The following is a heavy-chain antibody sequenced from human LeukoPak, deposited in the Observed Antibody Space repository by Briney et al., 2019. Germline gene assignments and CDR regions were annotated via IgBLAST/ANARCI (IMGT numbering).Heavy chain of an antibody. V-gene: IGHV3-74*01. CDR1: GFTFRTYW. CDR3: ARGSSTGTYNFDY. J-gene: IGHJ4*02. Sequence: PGGSLRLSCAASGFTFRTYWMHWVRQAPGKGLVWVSRINSDGSSTSYADSVKGRFTVSRDNAKNTLYQQMSSLRAEDTAVYYCARGSSTGTYNFDYWGQGTLVTVSS. D-gene: IGHD1-1*01. CDR2: INSDGSST.